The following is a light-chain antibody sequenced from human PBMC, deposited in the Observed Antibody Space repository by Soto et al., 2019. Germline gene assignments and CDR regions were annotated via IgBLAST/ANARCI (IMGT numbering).Light chain of an antibody. J-gene: IGLJ3*02. V-gene: IGLV1-40*01. CDR1: SSNIGAGYD. CDR2: GNS. Sequence: QSVLTQPPSVSGAPGQRVTISCTGSSSNIGAGYDVHWYQQLPGTAPKLLIYGNSNRPSGVPDRFSGSTSGTSASLAITGVQAEDEADYSCPSYASSLRASVFGGGTLLAVL. CDR3: PSYASSLRASV.